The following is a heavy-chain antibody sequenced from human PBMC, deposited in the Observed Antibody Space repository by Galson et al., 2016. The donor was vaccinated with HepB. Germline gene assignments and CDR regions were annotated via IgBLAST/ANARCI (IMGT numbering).Heavy chain of an antibody. V-gene: IGHV3-74*01. Sequence: SLRLSCAASGFTFSTFWMHWVRQAPGKWLVWVSRIGSDGSTITYADSVKGRFTISRDNAENSLYLQMDSLRAEDTALYYCVRYNWNFAFDIWGQGTMVTVSS. D-gene: IGHD1-7*01. CDR3: VRYNWNFAFDI. CDR2: IGSDGSTI. CDR1: GFTFSTFW. J-gene: IGHJ3*02.